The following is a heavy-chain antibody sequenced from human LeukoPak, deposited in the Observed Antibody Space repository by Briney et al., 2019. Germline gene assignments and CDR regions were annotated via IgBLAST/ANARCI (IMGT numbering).Heavy chain of an antibody. CDR3: ARTNDYYDSSGPSGYMDV. J-gene: IGHJ6*03. D-gene: IGHD3-22*01. V-gene: IGHV4-34*01. Sequence: KTSETLSLTCAVYGGSFSGYYWSWIRQPPGKGREWIGEINHSGSTNYTPSLKSRVTISVDTSKNQFSLKLSSVTAADTAVYYCARTNDYYDSSGPSGYMDVWGKGTTVTVSS. CDR2: INHSGST. CDR1: GGSFSGYY.